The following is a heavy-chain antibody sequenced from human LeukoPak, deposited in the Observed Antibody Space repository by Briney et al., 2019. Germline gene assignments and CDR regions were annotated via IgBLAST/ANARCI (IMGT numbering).Heavy chain of an antibody. Sequence: GGSLRLSCAASGFTVSSNYMSWVRQAPGKGLEWVSVIYSGGSTYYADSVKGRFTISRDNSKNTLYLQMNNLRAEDTAVYYCAREEYGAYVGYLDYWGREPLVTVS. CDR3: AREEYGAYVGYLDY. CDR2: IYSGGST. V-gene: IGHV3-66*02. CDR1: GFTVSSNY. D-gene: IGHD4-17*01. J-gene: IGHJ4*02.